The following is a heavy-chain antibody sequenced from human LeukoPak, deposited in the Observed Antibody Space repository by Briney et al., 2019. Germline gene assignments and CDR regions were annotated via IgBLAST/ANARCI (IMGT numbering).Heavy chain of an antibody. V-gene: IGHV4-61*02. CDR1: GGSISSGTYY. J-gene: IGHJ5*02. Sequence: ASETLSLTCTVSGGSISSGTYYWRWIRQPAGEGLERIGRISTSGSTDYNPSLKSRVTISVDTSKNQFSLKLSSVTPADTAVYYCARGGYYGSGNDFRFDPWGQGTLVTVSS. CDR2: ISTSGST. CDR3: ARGGYYGSGNDFRFDP. D-gene: IGHD3-10*01.